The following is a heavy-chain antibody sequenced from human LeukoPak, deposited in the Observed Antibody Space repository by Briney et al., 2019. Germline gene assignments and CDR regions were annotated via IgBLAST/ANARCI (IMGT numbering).Heavy chain of an antibody. D-gene: IGHD3-10*01. CDR3: ARAPYSYSLISFDY. CDR1: GFTFSSYS. CDR2: ISSSSSTI. V-gene: IGHV3-48*01. Sequence: GGSLRLSCAASGFTFSSYSMNWVRQAPGKGLEWVSYISSSSSTIYYADSVKGRFTISRDNAKNSLYLQMNSLRAEDTAVYYCARAPYSYSLISFDYWGQGTLVTVSS. J-gene: IGHJ4*02.